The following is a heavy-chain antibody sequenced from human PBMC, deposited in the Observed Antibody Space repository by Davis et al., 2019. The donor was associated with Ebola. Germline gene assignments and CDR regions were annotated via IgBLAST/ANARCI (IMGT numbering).Heavy chain of an antibody. J-gene: IGHJ4*02. V-gene: IGHV1-2*04. CDR1: GYTFTGYY. CDR3: ARGYSPKCRGGDCVNDF. CDR2: INPNSGGT. Sequence: ASVKVSCKASGYTFTGYYMHWVRQAPGQGLEWMGWINPNSGGTNYAQKFQGWVTMTTDTSTSTAYMELRSLRSDDTAVYYCARGYSPKCRGGDCVNDFWGQGTLVTVST. D-gene: IGHD2-21*02.